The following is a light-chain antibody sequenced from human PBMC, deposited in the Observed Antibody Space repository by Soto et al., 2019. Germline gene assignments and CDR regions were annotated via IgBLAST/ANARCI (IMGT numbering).Light chain of an antibody. Sequence: DIQMTQSPSSLSASVGDRVTITCRASQSINSDLNWYQQKPGKAPRLLIHAASSLQGGVPSRFSGSGSGTDFTLSITSLQSDDSATYYCQQSYSTPRTFGQGTKVEVK. CDR3: QQSYSTPRT. CDR2: AAS. CDR1: QSINSD. J-gene: IGKJ1*01. V-gene: IGKV1-39*01.